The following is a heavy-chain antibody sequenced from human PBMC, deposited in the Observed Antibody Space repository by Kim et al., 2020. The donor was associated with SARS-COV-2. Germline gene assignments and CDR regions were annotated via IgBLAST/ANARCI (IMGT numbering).Heavy chain of an antibody. CDR1: GYTFTSYA. V-gene: IGHV7-4-1*02. CDR2: INTNTGNP. J-gene: IGHJ6*03. Sequence: ASVKVSCKASGYTFTSYAMNWVRQAPGQGLEWMGWINTNTGNPTYAQGFTGRFVFSLDTSVSTAYLQISSLKAEDTAVYYCARDYIWRVGGSYYYYYMDVLGPGPMGTVS. CDR3: ARDYIWRVGGSYYYYYMDV. D-gene: IGHD3-10*01.